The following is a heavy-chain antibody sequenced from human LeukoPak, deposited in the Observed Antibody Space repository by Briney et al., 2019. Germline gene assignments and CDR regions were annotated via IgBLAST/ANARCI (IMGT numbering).Heavy chain of an antibody. Sequence: PGGSLRLSCAASGFTFSSYSMNWVRQAPGKGLEWVSFISSSSTYTYYADSVKGRFTISRDNAKDSLYLQMNSLRAEDTAVYYCARAGYSSGWDWYFDLWGRGTLVTVSS. CDR2: ISSSSTYT. V-gene: IGHV3-21*04. D-gene: IGHD6-19*01. J-gene: IGHJ2*01. CDR3: ARAGYSSGWDWYFDL. CDR1: GFTFSSYS.